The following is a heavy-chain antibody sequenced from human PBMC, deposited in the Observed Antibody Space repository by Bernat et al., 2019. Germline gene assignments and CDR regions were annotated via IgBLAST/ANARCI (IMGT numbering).Heavy chain of an antibody. V-gene: IGHV4-39*01. J-gene: IGHJ4*02. CDR3: ARHGTDIVVVPAHFDY. Sequence: QVQLQESGPGLVKPSETLSLTCTVSGGSISSSSYYWGWIRQPPGKGLEWIGSIYYSGSTYYNPSLKSRVTISVDTSKNQFSLKLSSVTAADTAVYYCARHGTDIVVVPAHFDYWGQGTLVTVSS. CDR2: IYYSGST. CDR1: GGSISSSSYY. D-gene: IGHD2-2*01.